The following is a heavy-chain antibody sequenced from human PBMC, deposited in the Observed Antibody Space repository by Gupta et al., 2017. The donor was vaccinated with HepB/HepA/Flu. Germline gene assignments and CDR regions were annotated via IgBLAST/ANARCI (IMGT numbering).Heavy chain of an antibody. CDR2: IFNSGST. J-gene: IGHJ6*03. CDR3: ARHSHFYGSGSAMDV. Sequence: EVQVVESGGGLIQPGGSLRLSCVVSGFTVSDKYVSWVRQAPGKGLEWVSVIFNSGSTYYADSVKSRFTISRDNSINTVYLQMNSLRAEDTALFYCARHSHFYGSGSAMDVWGKGTAVTVSS. CDR1: GFTVSDKY. D-gene: IGHD3-10*01. V-gene: IGHV3-53*01.